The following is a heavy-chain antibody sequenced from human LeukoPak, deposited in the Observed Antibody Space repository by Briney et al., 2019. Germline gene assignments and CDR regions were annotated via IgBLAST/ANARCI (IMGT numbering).Heavy chain of an antibody. Sequence: PGGSLRLSCAASGFAFSSYSMNWVRQAPGKGLEWVSSISSSSSYIYYADSVKGRFTISRDNAKNSLYLQMNSLRAEDTAVYYCAREGGGGYNYAYRDYWGRGTLVTVSS. CDR3: AREGGGGYNYAYRDY. D-gene: IGHD5-18*01. CDR2: ISSSSSYI. CDR1: GFAFSSYS. V-gene: IGHV3-21*01. J-gene: IGHJ4*02.